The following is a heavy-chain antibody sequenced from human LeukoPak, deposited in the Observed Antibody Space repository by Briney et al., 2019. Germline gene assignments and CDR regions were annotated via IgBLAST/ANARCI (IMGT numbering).Heavy chain of an antibody. CDR3: ARAPENYYMDV. CDR2: IYTSGST. CDR1: GGSISSGSYY. V-gene: IGHV4-61*02. J-gene: IGHJ6*03. Sequence: PSGTLSLTCTVSGGSISSGSYYWSWIRQPAGKGLEWIGRIYTSGSTNYNPSLKSRVTISVDTSKNQFSLKLSSVTAADTAVYYCARAPENYYMDVWGKGTTVTVSS.